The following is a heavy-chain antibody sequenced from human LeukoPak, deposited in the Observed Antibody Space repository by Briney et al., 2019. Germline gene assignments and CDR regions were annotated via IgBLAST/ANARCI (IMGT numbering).Heavy chain of an antibody. Sequence: GESLRLSCAATGFTFSSYAMSWVRQAPGKGLEWVSTISGGSGTPYYADSVKGRFTISRDISKTTLYLQMNSLRVEDTAVYYCAKGGLGATPRFDPWGQGTLVTV. J-gene: IGHJ5*02. CDR1: GFTFSSYA. D-gene: IGHD1-26*01. CDR2: ISGGSGTP. V-gene: IGHV3-23*01. CDR3: AKGGLGATPRFDP.